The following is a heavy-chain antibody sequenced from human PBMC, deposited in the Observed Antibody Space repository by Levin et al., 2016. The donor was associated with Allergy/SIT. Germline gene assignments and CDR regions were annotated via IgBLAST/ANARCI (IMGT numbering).Heavy chain of an antibody. J-gene: IGHJ4*02. CDR2: IWYDGSNK. D-gene: IGHD3-16*01. CDR3: ARDIYESDY. V-gene: IGHV3-33*01. CDR1: GFTFSSYG. Sequence: GSLRLSCAASGFTFSSYGMHWVRQAPGKGLEWVAVIWYDGSNKYYADSVKGRFTISRDNAKNSLYLQMNSLRAEDTAVYYCARDIYESDYWGQGTLVTVSS.